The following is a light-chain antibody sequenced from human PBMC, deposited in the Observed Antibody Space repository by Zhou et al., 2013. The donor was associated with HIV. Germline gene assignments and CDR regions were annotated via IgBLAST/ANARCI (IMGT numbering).Light chain of an antibody. CDR1: QGIGSA. CDR2: DAS. Sequence: AILLTQSPPSLSASIGDRVTITCRASQGIGSALAWYHQKSGKTPELLMFDASTLQSGVPSRFSGSGSGTDFTLTISSLQPEDFATYYCQQCSSYPVTFGGGTKVEIK. V-gene: IGKV1-13*02. J-gene: IGKJ4*01. CDR3: QQCSSYPVT.